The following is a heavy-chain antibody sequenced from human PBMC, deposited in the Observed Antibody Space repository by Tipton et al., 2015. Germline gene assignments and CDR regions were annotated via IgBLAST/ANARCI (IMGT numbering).Heavy chain of an antibody. J-gene: IGHJ6*02. CDR1: GGSVSTSNYY. V-gene: IGHV4-61*01. D-gene: IGHD5-24*01. CDR3: ARDLEHGMDV. Sequence: LRLSCTVSGGSVSTSNYYWGWLRQSPGKGLEWIGYISYTDGAHYNPALKSRVTISVDTSKNQFSLTLNSVAAADTAVYYCARDLEHGMDVWGHGTTVTVSS. CDR2: ISYTDGA.